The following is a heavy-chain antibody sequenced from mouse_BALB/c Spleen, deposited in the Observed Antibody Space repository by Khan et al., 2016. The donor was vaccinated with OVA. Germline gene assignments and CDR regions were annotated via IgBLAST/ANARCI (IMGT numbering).Heavy chain of an antibody. CDR1: GFSLTTYG. V-gene: IGHV2-3*01. CDR3: ARFTPDYYSMAY. D-gene: IGHD1-1*01. CDR2: IWGDGST. Sequence: QVQLKQSGPGLVAPSQSLSITCSISGFSLTTYGVNWVRQPPGKGLEWLGVIWGDGSTNYHSTLKSRLIISKDNSKRQVFLTLNSLQTDDTATYYCARFTPDYYSMAYWGQGTSVTVSS. J-gene: IGHJ4*01.